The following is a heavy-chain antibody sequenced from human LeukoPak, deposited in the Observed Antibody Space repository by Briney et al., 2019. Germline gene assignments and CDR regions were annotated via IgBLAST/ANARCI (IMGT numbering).Heavy chain of an antibody. CDR3: ARGSRYCSSTSCYSFDY. CDR1: GFTFNSFW. D-gene: IGHD2-2*02. J-gene: IGHJ4*02. CDR2: IKQGGSEK. Sequence: PGGSLRLSCAASGFTFNSFWMSWVRQAPGKGLEWVANIKQGGSEKYYVDSVRGRFTISRDNAKNSLYLQMNSLRAEDTAVYYCARGSRYCSSTSCYSFDYWGQGTLVTVSS. V-gene: IGHV3-7*01.